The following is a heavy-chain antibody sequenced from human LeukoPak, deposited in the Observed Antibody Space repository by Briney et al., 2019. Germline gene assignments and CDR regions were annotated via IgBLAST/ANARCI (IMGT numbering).Heavy chain of an antibody. CDR1: GFPFDDYA. CDR2: ISWNSGSI. V-gene: IGHV3-9*01. D-gene: IGHD6-6*01. Sequence: GGSVRLSCAASGFPFDDYAMHWVRQAPAKGLEWVSGISWNSGSIGYADSVKGRFTISRDNAKNSLYLQMNSLRAEDTALYYCAKGLYSSSSYFDYWGQGTLVTVSS. CDR3: AKGLYSSSSYFDY. J-gene: IGHJ4*02.